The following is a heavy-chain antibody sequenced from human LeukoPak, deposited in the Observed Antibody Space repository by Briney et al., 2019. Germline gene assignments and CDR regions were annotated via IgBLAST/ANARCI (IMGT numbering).Heavy chain of an antibody. J-gene: IGHJ3*02. V-gene: IGHV1-46*01. D-gene: IGHD5-24*01. CDR1: GYTFTNYY. CDR2: FNPNGGST. CDR3: ARVRDGYNDAFDI. Sequence: ASVKVSCKASGYTFTNYYMHWVRQALGQGLEWMGVFNPNGGSTSYAQKLQGRVTLTRDTSTSTVYMELSSLRSEDTAVYYCARVRDGYNDAFDIWGQGTMVTVSS.